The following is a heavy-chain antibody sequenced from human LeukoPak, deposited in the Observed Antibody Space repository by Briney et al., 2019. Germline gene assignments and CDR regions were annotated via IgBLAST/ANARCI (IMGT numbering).Heavy chain of an antibody. D-gene: IGHD3-22*01. CDR1: GFTFDDYA. J-gene: IGHJ4*02. V-gene: IGHV3-9*01. CDR2: ISWNSGSI. Sequence: GGSLRLSCAASGFTFDDYAMHWVRQAPGKGLEWVSGISWNSGSIGYADSVKGRFTISRDNAKNSLYLQMNSLRAEDTGLYYCAKAEGSGYYFFDYWGQGTLVTVSS. CDR3: AKAEGSGYYFFDY.